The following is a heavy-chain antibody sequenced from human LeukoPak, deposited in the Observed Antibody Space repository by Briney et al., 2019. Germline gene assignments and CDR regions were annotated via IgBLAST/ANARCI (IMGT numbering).Heavy chain of an antibody. V-gene: IGHV3-9*01. CDR2: ISWNSGSI. Sequence: GRSLRLSCAASGFTFDDYAMHWVRQAPGKGLEWVSGISWNSGSIGYADSVKGRFTISRDNAKNSLYLQMNSLRAEDTALYHCARDYYGSGGSDYWGQGTLVTVSS. D-gene: IGHD3-10*01. J-gene: IGHJ4*02. CDR3: ARDYYGSGGSDY. CDR1: GFTFDDYA.